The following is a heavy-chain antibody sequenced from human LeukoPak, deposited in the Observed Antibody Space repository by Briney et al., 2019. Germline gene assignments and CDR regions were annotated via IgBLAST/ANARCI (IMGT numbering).Heavy chain of an antibody. D-gene: IGHD3-10*01. CDR3: AKRVWFGESKYYSDY. J-gene: IGHJ4*02. Sequence: GASLRLSCAASGFTFSSYAMSWVRQAPGKGLEWVSAISGSGGSTYYADSVKGRFTISRDNSKNTLYLQMNSLRAEDTAVYYCAKRVWFGESKYYSDYWGQGTLVTVSS. V-gene: IGHV3-23*01. CDR2: ISGSGGST. CDR1: GFTFSSYA.